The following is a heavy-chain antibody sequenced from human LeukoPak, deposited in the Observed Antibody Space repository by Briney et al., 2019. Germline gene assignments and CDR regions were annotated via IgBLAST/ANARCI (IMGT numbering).Heavy chain of an antibody. CDR2: SSWNSGSI. CDR1: GFTFDDYA. J-gene: IGHJ4*02. V-gene: IGHV3-9*03. Sequence: GGSLRLSCAASGFTFDDYAMHWVRQAPGKGLEWVSGSSWNSGSIGYADSVKGRFTISRDNAKNSLYLQMNSLRAEDMALYYCAKAAAGYYYDSSGYSLDYWGQGTLVTVSS. CDR3: AKAAAGYYYDSSGYSLDY. D-gene: IGHD3-22*01.